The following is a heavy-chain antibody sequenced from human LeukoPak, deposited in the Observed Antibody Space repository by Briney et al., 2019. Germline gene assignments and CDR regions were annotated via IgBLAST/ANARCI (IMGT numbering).Heavy chain of an antibody. Sequence: PGGSLRLSCAASGFTFSDYYMSWIRQAPGKGLEWVSYISSSGSTIYYADSVKGRFTISRDNAKNSLYLQMNSLRAEDTAVYYCAREYYDSSGPYNWFDPWGQGTLVTVFS. J-gene: IGHJ5*02. CDR2: ISSSGSTI. CDR3: AREYYDSSGPYNWFDP. V-gene: IGHV3-11*04. CDR1: GFTFSDYY. D-gene: IGHD3-22*01.